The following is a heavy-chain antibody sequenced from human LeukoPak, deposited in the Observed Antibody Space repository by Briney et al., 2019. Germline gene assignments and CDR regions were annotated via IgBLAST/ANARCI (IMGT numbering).Heavy chain of an antibody. Sequence: TGGSLRLSCAASGFTFSNAWMSWVRQAPGKGLEWGGRIKSKTDGGTTDYAAPVKGRFTISRDDSKNTLYLQMNSLKTEDTAVYYCTTDPPPYSSDRTFDYWGQGTLVTVSS. V-gene: IGHV3-15*01. CDR1: GFTFSNAW. D-gene: IGHD6-19*01. J-gene: IGHJ4*02. CDR3: TTDPPPYSSDRTFDY. CDR2: IKSKTDGGTT.